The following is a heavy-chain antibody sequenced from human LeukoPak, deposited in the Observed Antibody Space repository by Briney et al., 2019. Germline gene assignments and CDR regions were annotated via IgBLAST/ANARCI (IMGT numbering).Heavy chain of an antibody. D-gene: IGHD1-7*01. CDR2: ISYDGSNE. Sequence: GGSLRLSCAASGFTFSSYAMHWVRQAPGKALEWVALISYDGSNEYYADSVKGRFTISRDNSMNTLYLQMNSLRAEDTAVYYCAKVRVVFNWNYAYYFDYWGQGTLVTVSS. CDR1: GFTFSSYA. CDR3: AKVRVVFNWNYAYYFDY. V-gene: IGHV3-30*04. J-gene: IGHJ4*02.